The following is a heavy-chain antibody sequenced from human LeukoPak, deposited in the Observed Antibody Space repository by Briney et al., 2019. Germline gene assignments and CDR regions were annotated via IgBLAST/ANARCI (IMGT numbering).Heavy chain of an antibody. CDR1: GFTFSSYS. Sequence: GGSLRLSCAASGFTFSSYSMNWVRQAPGKGLEWVSSISSSSSYIYYADSVKGRFTISRDNAKNSLYLQMNSLRPEDTAVYYCARENSGSYYQFDCWGQGTLVTVSS. J-gene: IGHJ4*02. CDR3: ARENSGSYYQFDC. D-gene: IGHD1-26*01. CDR2: ISSSSSYI. V-gene: IGHV3-21*01.